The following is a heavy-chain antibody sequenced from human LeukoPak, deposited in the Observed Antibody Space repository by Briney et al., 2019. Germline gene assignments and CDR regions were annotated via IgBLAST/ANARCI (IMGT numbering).Heavy chain of an antibody. CDR1: GFTVSSNY. Sequence: PGGSLRPSCAASGFTVSSNYMSWVRQAPGKGLEWVSVIYSGGSTYYADSVKGRFTISRDNSKNTLYLQMNSLRAEDTAVYYCARRAKDTYYDFWSGYEYYDGMDVWGQGTTVTVSS. D-gene: IGHD3-3*01. CDR3: ARRAKDTYYDFWSGYEYYDGMDV. CDR2: IYSGGST. J-gene: IGHJ6*02. V-gene: IGHV3-66*04.